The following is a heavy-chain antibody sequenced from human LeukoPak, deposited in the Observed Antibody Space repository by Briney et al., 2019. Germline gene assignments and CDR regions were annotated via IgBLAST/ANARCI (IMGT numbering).Heavy chain of an antibody. CDR2: IYYSGST. CDR3: AGPVGATINAFDI. Sequence: DPSETLSLTCTVSAGSISNYYCSWIRRPPGKGLEWIGYIYYSGSTNYNPSLKSRVTISVDTSKNQFSLKLSSVTAADTAVYYCAGPVGATINAFDIWGQGTMVTVSS. J-gene: IGHJ3*02. V-gene: IGHV4-59*08. D-gene: IGHD1-26*01. CDR1: AGSISNYY.